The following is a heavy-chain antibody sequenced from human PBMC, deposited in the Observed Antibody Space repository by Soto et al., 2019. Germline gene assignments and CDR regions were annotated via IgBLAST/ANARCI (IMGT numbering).Heavy chain of an antibody. CDR2: IYWDDDK. CDR3: AHSVVATIKLYYFDY. V-gene: IGHV2-5*02. D-gene: IGHD5-12*01. J-gene: IGHJ4*02. CDR1: GFSLSTSGVG. Sequence: QITLKESGPTLVKPTQTLTLTCTFSGFSLSTSGVGVGWIRQPPGKALEWLALIYWDDDKRYSPSLKSRLTITKDTSKNQVVLTMTNMDPVDTATYYCAHSVVATIKLYYFDYWGQGTLVTVSS.